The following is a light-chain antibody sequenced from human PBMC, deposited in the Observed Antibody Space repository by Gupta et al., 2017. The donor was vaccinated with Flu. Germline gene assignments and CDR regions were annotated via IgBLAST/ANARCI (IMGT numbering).Light chain of an antibody. CDR2: LEGSGSY. CDR1: RGHINYS. CDR3: ETWDSDSWV. Sequence: HPVLTPSSSASAPLCSSVTLPCTLSRGHINYSIAWQQQQPGKDPRFLMKLEGSGSYKKGSGGPDRFSGCSSGADRYLTVYNLQSEDEADYYCETWDSDSWVFGGGTKLTVL. V-gene: IGLV4-60*03. J-gene: IGLJ3*02.